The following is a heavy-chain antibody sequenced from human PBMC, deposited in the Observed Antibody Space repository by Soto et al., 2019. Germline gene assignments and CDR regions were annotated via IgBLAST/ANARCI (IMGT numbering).Heavy chain of an antibody. V-gene: IGHV3-33*01. J-gene: IGHJ4*02. CDR1: GFTLSSYG. D-gene: IGHD6-19*01. CDR3: ARGFIAVAGHIDY. CDR2: IWYDGSNK. Sequence: LRLSCAASGFTLSSYGMHWVRQAPGKGLEWVAVIWYDGSNKYYADSVKGRFTISRDNSKNTLYLQMNSLRAEDTAVYYCARGFIAVAGHIDYWGQGTLVTVSS.